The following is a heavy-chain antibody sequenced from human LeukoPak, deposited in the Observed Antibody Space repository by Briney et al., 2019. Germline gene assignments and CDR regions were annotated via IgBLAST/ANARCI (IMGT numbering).Heavy chain of an antibody. Sequence: PSETLSLTCSVSSGSINSRDYHWGWIRQPPGKGLEWIVSIHYSGSTYYNPSLKSRVAMSVDTSKNQFSLKLNSVTAADTAVYYCVRESPTSGYDYDYWGQGTLVIVSS. CDR1: SGSINSRDYH. V-gene: IGHV4-39*07. D-gene: IGHD5-12*01. CDR2: IHYSGST. J-gene: IGHJ4*02. CDR3: VRESPTSGYDYDY.